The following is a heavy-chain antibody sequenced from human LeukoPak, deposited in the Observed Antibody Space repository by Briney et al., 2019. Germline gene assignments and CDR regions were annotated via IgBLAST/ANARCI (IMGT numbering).Heavy chain of an antibody. CDR3: AKLWFGDLFPDAFDI. D-gene: IGHD3-10*01. J-gene: IGHJ3*02. CDR2: ISYDGSNK. Sequence: PGGSLRLSCAASGFTFSSYAMHWVRQAPGKGLEWVAVISYDGSNKYYADSVKGRFTISRDNSKNTMYLQMNSLRAEDTAVYYCAKLWFGDLFPDAFDIWGQGTMVTVSS. CDR1: GFTFSSYA. V-gene: IGHV3-30-3*02.